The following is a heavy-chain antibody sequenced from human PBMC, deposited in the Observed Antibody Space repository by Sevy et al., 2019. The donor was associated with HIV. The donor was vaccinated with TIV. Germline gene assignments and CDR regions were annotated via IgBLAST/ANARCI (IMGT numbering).Heavy chain of an antibody. CDR2: ISTYSGET. CDR3: SRDSDGSSHYYADYFDY. Sequence: ASVKVSCKASGYTFTTYPIGWVRQAPGQGLEWMGWISTYSGETRDAQKFQGRATLTTDTSTSSDYLELRSLRSDDTAVYYCSRDSDGSSHYYADYFDYWGQGTLVTVSS. V-gene: IGHV1-18*01. J-gene: IGHJ4*02. CDR1: GYTFTTYP. D-gene: IGHD3-22*01.